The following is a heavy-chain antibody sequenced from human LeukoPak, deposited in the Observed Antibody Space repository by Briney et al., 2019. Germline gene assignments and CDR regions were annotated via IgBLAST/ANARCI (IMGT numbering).Heavy chain of an antibody. D-gene: IGHD6-13*01. Sequence: GASVKVSCKASGYTFTSYGISWVRQAPGQGLEWMGWISAYNGNTNYAQKLQGRVTMTTDTSTSTAYMELRSLRSDDTAVYYCARAGYSSSWPLIDYYYYMDVWGKGTTVTISS. CDR1: GYTFTSYG. J-gene: IGHJ6*03. CDR3: ARAGYSSSWPLIDYYYYMDV. CDR2: ISAYNGNT. V-gene: IGHV1-18*01.